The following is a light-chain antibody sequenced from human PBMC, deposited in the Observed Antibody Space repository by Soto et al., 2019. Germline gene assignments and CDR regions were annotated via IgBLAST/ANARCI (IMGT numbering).Light chain of an antibody. CDR3: GSYTSSSTLYV. J-gene: IGLJ1*01. V-gene: IGLV2-14*01. Sequence: QSALTQPASVSGSPGQSITISCTGTSSDVGGSNYVSWYHQHPGKAPELMIYDVNNRPSGVSNRFSGSKSGNTASLTISGLQADDEADYYCGSYTSSSTLYVFGTGTKLTVL. CDR2: DVN. CDR1: SSDVGGSNY.